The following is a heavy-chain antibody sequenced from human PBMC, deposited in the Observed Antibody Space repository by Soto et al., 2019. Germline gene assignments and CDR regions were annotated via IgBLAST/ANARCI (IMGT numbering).Heavy chain of an antibody. CDR3: ARLWSEREPNFDY. CDR2: IRSKANSYAT. Sequence: EVQLVESGGGLVQPGGSLKLSCAASGYTFSDSAMHWVRQPSGKGLEWVGRIRSKANSYATVYAASVKGRFTISRDDSKNTAYLQMNSLKTEDTAVYYCARLWSEREPNFDYWGQGTLVSVSS. CDR1: GYTFSDSA. V-gene: IGHV3-73*02. J-gene: IGHJ4*02. D-gene: IGHD1-26*01.